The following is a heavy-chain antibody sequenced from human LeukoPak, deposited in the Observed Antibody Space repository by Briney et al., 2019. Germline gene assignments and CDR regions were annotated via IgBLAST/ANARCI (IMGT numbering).Heavy chain of an antibody. D-gene: IGHD2-2*01. J-gene: IGHJ4*02. Sequence: SETLSLTCTVSGDSMYSYYWSWIRQPPGKGLEWIGYISYSGSTNHNPSLKSRVTIMADTSKSQFSLRLSSVTAADTAVYYCARGPAAYDYWGQGTLVTVSS. CDR2: ISYSGST. CDR3: ARGPAAYDY. V-gene: IGHV4-59*01. CDR1: GDSMYSYY.